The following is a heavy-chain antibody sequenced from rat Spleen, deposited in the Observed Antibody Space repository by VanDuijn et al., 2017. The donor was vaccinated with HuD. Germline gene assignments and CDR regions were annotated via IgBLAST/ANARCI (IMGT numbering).Heavy chain of an antibody. Sequence: EVKLLESGGGLVQPGGSLRLSCAASGFTFTDFYMNWIRQPAGKAPEWLGFIKNKVNGYTTEYNPSVKGRFTISRDNTQNMLYLQMNSLRAEDTATYSCARGRYPPLFDSWGQGVMVTVSS. CDR2: IKNKVNGYTT. CDR1: GFTFTDFY. V-gene: IGHV7-7*01. D-gene: IGHD3-8*01. CDR3: ARGRYPPLFDS. J-gene: IGHJ2*01.